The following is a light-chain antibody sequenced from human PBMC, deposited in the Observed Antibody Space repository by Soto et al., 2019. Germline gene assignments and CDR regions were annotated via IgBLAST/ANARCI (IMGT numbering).Light chain of an antibody. CDR1: QSVSSSY. CDR2: GAS. J-gene: IGKJ1*01. CDR3: QQYGSSLPWT. V-gene: IGKV3-20*01. Sequence: EIVSTQSPGTLSLSPGERATLSYTAIQSVSSSYLAWYQQKPGQAPRLLIYGASSRATGIPGRFSGSGSGTDFTLTISRLEPEDFAVYYCQQYGSSLPWTFGQGTKVDIK.